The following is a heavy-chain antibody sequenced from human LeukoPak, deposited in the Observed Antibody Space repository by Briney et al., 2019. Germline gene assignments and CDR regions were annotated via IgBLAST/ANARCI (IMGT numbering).Heavy chain of an antibody. CDR2: ISGSGGST. V-gene: IGHV3-23*01. CDR1: GFTFSSYA. J-gene: IGHJ4*02. CDR3: AKSYYYCSGSYYNFDY. Sequence: GGSLTLSWAAAGFTFSSYAMSWVRQAPGKGMEWVSAISGSGGSTYYADSVKGRFTISRGHSKNTLYLQMTSLRAADTAVYYCAKSYYYCSGSYYNFDYWGQGTLVTVSS. D-gene: IGHD3-10*01.